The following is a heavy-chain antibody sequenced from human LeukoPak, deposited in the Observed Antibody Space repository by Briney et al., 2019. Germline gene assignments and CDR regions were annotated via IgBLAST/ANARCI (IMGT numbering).Heavy chain of an antibody. CDR3: AKSVEYYYGSGSYYPYFDY. CDR2: ISGSGGST. CDR1: GFTFSSYA. Sequence: GGSLRLSCAASGFTFSSYAMSWVRQAPGKGLEWVSAISGSGGSTYYADSVKGRFTISRENSKNSLYLQMNSLRAEDTAVYYCAKSVEYYYGSGSYYPYFDYWGQGTLVTVSS. V-gene: IGHV3-23*01. D-gene: IGHD3-10*01. J-gene: IGHJ4*02.